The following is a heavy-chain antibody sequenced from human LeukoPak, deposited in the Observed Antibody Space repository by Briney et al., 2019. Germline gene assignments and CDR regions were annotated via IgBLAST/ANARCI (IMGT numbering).Heavy chain of an antibody. Sequence: GGSLRLSWAASGFTFSDYYMSRIRQAPGKGLEWVSYISSSGSTIYYADSVKGRFTISRDNAKNSLYLQMNSLRAEDTAVYYCARVGYCGGDCYLYFDYWGQGTLVTVSS. CDR2: ISSSGSTI. D-gene: IGHD2-21*02. CDR3: ARVGYCGGDCYLYFDY. CDR1: GFTFSDYY. J-gene: IGHJ4*02. V-gene: IGHV3-11*01.